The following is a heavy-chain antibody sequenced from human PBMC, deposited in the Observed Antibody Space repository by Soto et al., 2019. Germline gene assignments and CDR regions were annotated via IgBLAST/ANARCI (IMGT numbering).Heavy chain of an antibody. V-gene: IGHV4-34*01. D-gene: IGHD3-10*01. CDR1: GGSFSGYY. CDR3: ARGRRSYVVRGGAWFDP. J-gene: IGHJ5*02. CDR2: INHSGST. Sequence: QVQLQQRRAGLLKPSETLSLTCAVYGGSFSGYYWSWIRQPPGKGLEWIGEINHSGSTNYNPSLKSRVTISVDTSKNQFSLKLSSVTAADTAVYYCARGRRSYVVRGGAWFDPWGQGTLVTVSS.